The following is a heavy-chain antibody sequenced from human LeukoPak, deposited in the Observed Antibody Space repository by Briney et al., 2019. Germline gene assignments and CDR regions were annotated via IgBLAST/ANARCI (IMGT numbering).Heavy chain of an antibody. Sequence: ETSETLSLTCTVSGGSISSSSYYWGWIRQPPGKGLEWIGSIYYSGSTYYNPSLKSRVTISVDTSKNQFSLKLSSVTAADTAMYYCARRRGRFLTHCGTERYSGYDQWGQGALVAVAS. D-gene: IGHD2-21*01. V-gene: IGHV4-39*07. CDR1: GGSISSSSYY. CDR2: IYYSGST. CDR3: ARRRGRFLTHCGTERYSGYDQ. J-gene: IGHJ4*02.